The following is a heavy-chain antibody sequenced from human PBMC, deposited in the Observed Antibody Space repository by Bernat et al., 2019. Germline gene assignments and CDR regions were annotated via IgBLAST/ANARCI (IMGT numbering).Heavy chain of an antibody. Sequence: EVQLVESGGGLVQPGRSLRLSCAASGFTFDDYAMHWVRQAPGKGLEWVSGISWNSGGIDYADSVKGRFTISRDNAKNSLYLQMNSLRAEDTAFYYCVKDREGFWSSSGWSSYFFDYWGQGTLVTVSS. CDR1: GFTFDDYA. CDR2: ISWNSGGI. V-gene: IGHV3-9*01. D-gene: IGHD6-19*01. CDR3: VKDREGFWSSSGWSSYFFDY. J-gene: IGHJ4*02.